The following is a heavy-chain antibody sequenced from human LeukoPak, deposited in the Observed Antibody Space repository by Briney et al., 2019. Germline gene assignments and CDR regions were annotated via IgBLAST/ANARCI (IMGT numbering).Heavy chain of an antibody. CDR3: ASGKEYYYDSSGYSPLDY. CDR2: INPNSGGT. CDR1: GYTFTGYY. D-gene: IGHD3-22*01. J-gene: IGHJ4*02. Sequence: ASVKVSCKASGYTFTGYYMHWVRQAPGQGLEWMGWINPNSGGTNYAQKFQGRVTMTRDTSISTAYMELSRLRSDDTAVYYCASGKEYYYDSSGYSPLDYWGQGTLVTASS. V-gene: IGHV1-2*02.